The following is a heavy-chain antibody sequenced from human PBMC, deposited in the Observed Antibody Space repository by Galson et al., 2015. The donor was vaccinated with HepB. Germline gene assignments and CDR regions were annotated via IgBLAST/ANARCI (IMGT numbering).Heavy chain of an antibody. V-gene: IGHV1-46*01. D-gene: IGHD6-19*01. CDR3: AREAEPQWLVLESAFDI. CDR1: GYTFTSYY. J-gene: IGHJ3*02. Sequence: SVKVSCKASGYTFTSYYMHWVRQAPGQGLEWMGIINPSGGSTSYAQKFQGRVTMTRDTSTSTVYMELSSLRSEDTAVYYCAREAEPQWLVLESAFDIWGQGTMVTVSS. CDR2: INPSGGST.